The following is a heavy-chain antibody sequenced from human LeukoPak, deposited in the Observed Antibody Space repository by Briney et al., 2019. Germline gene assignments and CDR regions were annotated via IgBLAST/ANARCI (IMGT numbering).Heavy chain of an antibody. D-gene: IGHD2-2*01. CDR1: GGSISSSSYY. CDR2: IYYSGST. CDR3: ARSVGEVVVPAAIPFDY. J-gene: IGHJ4*02. Sequence: PSETLSLTCTVSGGSISSSSYYWVWIRQPPGKGLEWIGSIYYSGSTYYNPSLKSRVTISVDTSKNQFSLKLSSVTAADTAVYYCARSVGEVVVPAAIPFDYWGQGTLVTVSS. V-gene: IGHV4-39*07.